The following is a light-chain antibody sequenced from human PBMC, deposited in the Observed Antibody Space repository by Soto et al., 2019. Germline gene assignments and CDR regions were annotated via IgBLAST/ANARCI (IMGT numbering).Light chain of an antibody. J-gene: IGKJ2*01. CDR1: QSVSSY. CDR3: QKRRNWPYT. CDR2: YAS. Sequence: EIVLTQSPATLSLSPGERATLSCRASQSVSSYLAWYQQKPGQAPRLLIYYASNRSTGIPARFSGSGSGTDFTLTISSLEPEDFAVYYCQKRRNWPYTFGQGTKLEIK. V-gene: IGKV3-11*01.